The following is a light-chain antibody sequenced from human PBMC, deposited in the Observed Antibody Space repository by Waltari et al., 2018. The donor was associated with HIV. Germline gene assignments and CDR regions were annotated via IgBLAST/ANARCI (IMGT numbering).Light chain of an antibody. CDR2: GAS. Sequence: EIAFTQSPGPLSLSPGERATLPCRASQTISSTYLAWYQQKPGQAPRLLIYGASSRATGIPDRFSGSGSGTDFTLTISSLEPEDCAVYYCQQYIGSPRTFGQGTKVELK. CDR1: QTISSTY. J-gene: IGKJ1*01. CDR3: QQYIGSPRT. V-gene: IGKV3-20*01.